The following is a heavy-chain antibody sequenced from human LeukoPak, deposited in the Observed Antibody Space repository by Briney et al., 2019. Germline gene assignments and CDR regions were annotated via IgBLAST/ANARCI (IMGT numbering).Heavy chain of an antibody. CDR3: ARERSGRFFSN. CDR2: INPYNGNT. J-gene: IGHJ4*02. V-gene: IGHV1-18*01. CDR1: GYSFTSYC. D-gene: IGHD6-19*01. Sequence: GASVTVSCKASGYSFTSYCITWVRQAPGQGLEWMGWINPYNGNTNYAQKLQGRVTMTTDTSTSTAYMDLRSLRSDDTAVYYCARERSGRFFSNWGQGNLVTVSS.